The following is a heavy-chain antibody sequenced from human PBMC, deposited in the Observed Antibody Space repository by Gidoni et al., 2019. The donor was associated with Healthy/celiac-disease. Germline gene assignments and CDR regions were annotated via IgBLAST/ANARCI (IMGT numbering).Heavy chain of an antibody. CDR1: GFSLSTSGVG. V-gene: IGHV2-5*02. CDR2: IYWDDDK. CDR3: AHTPAESALYPWFDP. D-gene: IGHD3-10*01. J-gene: IGHJ5*02. Sequence: QITLKESGPTLVKPTQTLTLTCTFSGFSLSTSGVGVGCIRQPPGKALEWLALIYWDDDKRYSPSLKSRLTITKDTSKSQVVLTMTNMDPVDTATYYCAHTPAESALYPWFDPWGQGTLVTVSS.